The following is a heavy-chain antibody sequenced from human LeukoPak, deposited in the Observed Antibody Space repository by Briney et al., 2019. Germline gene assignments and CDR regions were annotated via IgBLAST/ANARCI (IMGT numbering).Heavy chain of an antibody. Sequence: PSETLSLTCIVSGGSISSYHWTWIRRPAGKGLEWIGRINSSGSTNYNPSLRSRVTMSVDTSKNQFSLKLTSVTAADTAVYYCARGGRDTNNEREYDHWGQGTLVTVSS. CDR2: INSSGST. CDR3: ARGGRDTNNEREYDH. CDR1: GGSISSYH. V-gene: IGHV4-4*07. J-gene: IGHJ4*02. D-gene: IGHD1/OR15-1a*01.